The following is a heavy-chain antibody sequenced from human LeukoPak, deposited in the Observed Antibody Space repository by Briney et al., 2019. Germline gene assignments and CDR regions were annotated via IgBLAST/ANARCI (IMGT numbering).Heavy chain of an antibody. CDR1: GLPFNKYS. V-gene: IGHV3-21*01. J-gene: IGHJ4*02. D-gene: IGHD3-10*01. CDR2: ISSSSGYI. Sequence: GGSLRLSCAASGLPFNKYSMNWVREAPGKGLEWVASISSSSGYIHYADLVKGRFTIYRDNAKNFMFVQKDTLRVEDTAVYYGVHLWFGELYRPFDYWGQGSLVTVSS. CDR3: VHLWFGELYRPFDY.